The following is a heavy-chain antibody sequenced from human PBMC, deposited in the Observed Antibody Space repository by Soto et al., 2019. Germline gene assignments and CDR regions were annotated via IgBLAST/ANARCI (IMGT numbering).Heavy chain of an antibody. J-gene: IGHJ6*02. CDR2: ISSSSSYI. V-gene: IGHV3-21*01. CDR3: ARDGGNGYIDAFRAYYYYGMDV. D-gene: IGHD2-15*01. CDR1: GFTFSSYS. Sequence: EVQLVESGGGLVKPGGSLRLSCAASGFTFSSYSMNWVRQAPGKGLEWVSSISSSSSYIYYADSVKGRFTISRDNARDALYLQMNSLRAEDAAVYYCARDGGNGYIDAFRAYYYYGMDVWGQGTTVTVSS.